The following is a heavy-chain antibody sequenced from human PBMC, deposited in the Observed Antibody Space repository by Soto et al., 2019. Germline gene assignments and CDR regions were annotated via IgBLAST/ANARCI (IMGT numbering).Heavy chain of an antibody. Sequence: SETLSLTCAVSGGSISSSNWWSWVRQPPGKGLEWIGEIYHSGSTNYNPSLKSRVPISVDKSKNQFSLKLSSVTAADTAVYYCASPQSGSSSSLYRLDYWGQGTLVTVSS. CDR2: IYHSGST. CDR3: ASPQSGSSSSLYRLDY. V-gene: IGHV4-4*02. J-gene: IGHJ4*02. CDR1: GGSISSSNW. D-gene: IGHD6-13*01.